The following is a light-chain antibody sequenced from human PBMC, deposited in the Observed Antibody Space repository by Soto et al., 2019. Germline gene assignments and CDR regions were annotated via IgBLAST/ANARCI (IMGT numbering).Light chain of an antibody. J-gene: IGKJ4*01. V-gene: IGKV1-13*02. CDR1: QGISSA. Sequence: AIQLTQSPSSLSASVGDRVTITCRASQGISSALAWYQHKPGRAPRLLIYDASSLQTGVSSRFSGSGSGTDFTLTISSLQPEDFAIYYCQQFQSYALTFGGGTKLEIK. CDR2: DAS. CDR3: QQFQSYALT.